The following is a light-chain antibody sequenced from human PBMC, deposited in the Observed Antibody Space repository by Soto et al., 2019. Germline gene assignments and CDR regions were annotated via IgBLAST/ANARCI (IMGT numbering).Light chain of an antibody. CDR2: GAS. CDR3: QQYSDWPWT. V-gene: IGKV3-15*01. Sequence: EIVFTQAAATPSMSPGERATPSCRASQSISSSLAWYQQKPGQAPRLLIFGASTRATGIAARLSGSGSGTEFTLTISSLQSEDFAVYYCQQYSDWPWTFGRGTKV. CDR1: QSISSS. J-gene: IGKJ1*01.